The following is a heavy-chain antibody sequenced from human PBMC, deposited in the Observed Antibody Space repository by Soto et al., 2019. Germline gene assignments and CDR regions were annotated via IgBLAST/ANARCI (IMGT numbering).Heavy chain of an antibody. D-gene: IGHD3-9*01. J-gene: IGHJ3*02. CDR2: IYHSESN. Sequence: QLQQWGAGLLKPSETLSLTCVVSGGSFSTYYYNWIRQSPGKGLEWIGEIYHSESNNYSPSIKSRVTMSLDTSKNQCSLKLTSVTAADTAVYYCARGGSNDWQVAFDIWGQGTMVTVSS. V-gene: IGHV4-34*01. CDR1: GGSFSTYY. CDR3: ARGGSNDWQVAFDI.